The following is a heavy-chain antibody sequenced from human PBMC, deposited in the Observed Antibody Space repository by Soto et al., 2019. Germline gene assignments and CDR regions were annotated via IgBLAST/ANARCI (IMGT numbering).Heavy chain of an antibody. D-gene: IGHD3-10*02. V-gene: IGHV1-69*06. CDR3: ARALGSGSTTGYY. J-gene: IGHJ4*02. CDR2: IIPIFGTA. CDR1: GGTFSSYA. Sequence: SVKVSCKASGGTFSSYAISWVLQAPGQGLEWMGGIIPIFGTANYAQKFQGRVTITADKSTSTAYMELSSLRSEDTAVYYCARALGSGSTTGYYWGQGTLVTVSS.